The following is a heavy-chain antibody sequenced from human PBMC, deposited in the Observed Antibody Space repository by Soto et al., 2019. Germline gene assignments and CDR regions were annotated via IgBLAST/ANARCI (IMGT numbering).Heavy chain of an antibody. D-gene: IGHD6-13*01. V-gene: IGHV4-39*01. CDR2: IYSIGST. J-gene: IGHJ6*02. CDR3: RRSSRYSTDV. CDR1: GGSISSSSY. Sequence: SETLSLTCTVSGGSISSSSYWGWIRQPPGKGLEWIGSIYSIGSTYYNPPLKSRVTISVDTSKNQFSLKLSSVTAADTAVYYCRRSSRYSTDVWGQGTTVTVSS.